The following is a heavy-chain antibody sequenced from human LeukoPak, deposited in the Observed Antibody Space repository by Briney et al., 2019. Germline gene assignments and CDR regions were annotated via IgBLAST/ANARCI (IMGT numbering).Heavy chain of an antibody. D-gene: IGHD1-26*01. Sequence: ASVKVSCKVSGYALTELSMHWVRQAPGKGLEWMGGFDPEDGETIYAQKFQDRVTMTEDTSTDTAYMELSSLRSEDTAVYYCATSGEYSGSYYNYWGQGTLVTVSS. J-gene: IGHJ4*02. CDR1: GYALTELS. V-gene: IGHV1-24*01. CDR3: ATSGEYSGSYYNY. CDR2: FDPEDGET.